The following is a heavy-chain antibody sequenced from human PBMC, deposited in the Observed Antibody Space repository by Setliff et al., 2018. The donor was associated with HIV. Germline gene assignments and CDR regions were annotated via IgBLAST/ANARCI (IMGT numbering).Heavy chain of an antibody. J-gene: IGHJ4*02. CDR1: GFTFSSYA. CDR2: MNQNGGDK. Sequence: GGSLRLSCAASGFTFSSYAMSWVRQAPGKGLEWVANMNQNGGDKNYVGSVRGRFAISRDNAKSSLYLQLNSLRSEDTAVYYCARDLIWGFDYWGQGTPVTVSS. CDR3: ARDLIWGFDY. V-gene: IGHV3-7*01. D-gene: IGHD3-16*01.